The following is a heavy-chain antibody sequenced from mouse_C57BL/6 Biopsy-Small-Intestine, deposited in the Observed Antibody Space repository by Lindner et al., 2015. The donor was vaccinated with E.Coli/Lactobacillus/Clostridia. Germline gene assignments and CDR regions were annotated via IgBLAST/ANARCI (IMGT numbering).Heavy chain of an antibody. Sequence: VQLQESGPGLVAPSQSLSITCTVSGFSLTSYGVDWVRQSPGKGLEWLGVIWGVGSTNYNSALKSRLSISKDNYKSQVFLKMNSLQTDDTAMYYCARSLLYYGNSYYAMDYWGQGTSVTVSS. CDR1: GFSLTSYG. V-gene: IGHV2-6*01. D-gene: IGHD2-1*01. CDR3: ARSLLYYGNSYYAMDY. J-gene: IGHJ4*01. CDR2: IWGVGST.